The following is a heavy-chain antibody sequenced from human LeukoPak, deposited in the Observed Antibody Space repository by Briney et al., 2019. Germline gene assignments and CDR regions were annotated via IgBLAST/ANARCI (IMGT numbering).Heavy chain of an antibody. Sequence: ASVKVSCKASGYTFTSYDMHWVRQAPGQGLEWMGIISPSGGSTSYAQKFQGRVTMTRDMSTSTVHMELSSLRSEDTAVYYCARVPQTQRDYYYYGMDVWGQGTTVTVSS. J-gene: IGHJ6*02. CDR1: GYTFTSYD. D-gene: IGHD5-24*01. V-gene: IGHV1-46*01. CDR3: ARVPQTQRDYYYYGMDV. CDR2: ISPSGGST.